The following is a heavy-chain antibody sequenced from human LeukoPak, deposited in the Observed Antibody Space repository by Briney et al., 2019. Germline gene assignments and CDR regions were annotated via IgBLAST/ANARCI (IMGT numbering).Heavy chain of an antibody. CDR2: ITSKTDGGTT. D-gene: IGHD5-18*01. J-gene: IGHJ4*02. CDR3: TTADGYSYGYGIDY. CDR1: GFTFSNAW. Sequence: GGSLRLSCAASGFTFSNAWMSWVRQAPGKGLEWVGRITSKTDGGTTDYAAPVKGRFTISRDDSKNTLYLQMNSLKTEDTAVYYCTTADGYSYGYGIDYWGQGTLVTVSS. V-gene: IGHV3-15*01.